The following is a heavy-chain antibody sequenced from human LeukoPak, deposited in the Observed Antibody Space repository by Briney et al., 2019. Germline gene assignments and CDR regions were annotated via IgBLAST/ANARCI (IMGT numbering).Heavy chain of an antibody. D-gene: IGHD2-2*01. J-gene: IGHJ5*02. V-gene: IGHV4-59*12. CDR2: IYYSGST. Sequence: PSETLSLTCTVSGGSISSYYWSWIRQPPGKGPEWIGSIYYSGSTYYNPSLKSRVTISVDTSKNQFSLKLSSVTAADTAVYYCARDRYCSSTSCPKPRSTETRFDPWGQGTLVTVSS. CDR3: ARDRYCSSTSCPKPRSTETRFDP. CDR1: GGSISSYY.